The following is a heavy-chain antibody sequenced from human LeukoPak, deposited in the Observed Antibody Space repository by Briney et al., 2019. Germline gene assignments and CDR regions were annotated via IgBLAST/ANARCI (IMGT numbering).Heavy chain of an antibody. J-gene: IGHJ6*03. CDR2: IYYSGNT. Sequence: PSETLSLTCTVSGGSISSYYWSWIRQPPGKGLEWVGYIYYSGNTNYNPSLKSRVTISVDTSKNQFSLKLSSVTAADTAGYYCARDTPLSSRFLGDYYYYYMDVWGKGTTVTVSS. D-gene: IGHD6-13*01. V-gene: IGHV4-59*01. CDR1: GGSISSYY. CDR3: ARDTPLSSRFLGDYYYYYMDV.